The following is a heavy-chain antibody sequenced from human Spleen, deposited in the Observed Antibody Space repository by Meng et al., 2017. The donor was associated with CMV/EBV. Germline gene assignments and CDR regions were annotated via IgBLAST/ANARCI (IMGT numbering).Heavy chain of an antibody. CDR3: ARGGCSTTCFSY. CDR1: GFTFSSYA. V-gene: IGHV3-30-3*01. D-gene: IGHD2-2*01. J-gene: IGHJ4*02. CDR2: ISYDGTTQ. Sequence: GESLKISCAASGFTFSSYAMHWVRQAPGKGLEWVTIISYDGTTQYYADSVKGRFTISRDNSKNTVYLQMNSLRAEDTAVYYCARGGCSTTCFSYWGQGTLVNVSS.